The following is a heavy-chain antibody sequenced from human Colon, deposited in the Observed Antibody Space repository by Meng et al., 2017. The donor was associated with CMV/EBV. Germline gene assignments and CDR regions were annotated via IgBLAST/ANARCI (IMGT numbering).Heavy chain of an antibody. CDR1: GFTFGSYA. CDR2: IDGRDT. CDR3: AREERGSGWSADY. Sequence: GESLKISCTATGFTFGSYAMSWVRQAPGKGLEWVSTIDGRDTYYAAFVKGRFTISRDNSKNTLSLQMNSLRPEDTAVYYCAREERGSGWSADYWGQGTLVTVSS. J-gene: IGHJ4*02. V-gene: IGHV3-23*01. D-gene: IGHD6-19*01.